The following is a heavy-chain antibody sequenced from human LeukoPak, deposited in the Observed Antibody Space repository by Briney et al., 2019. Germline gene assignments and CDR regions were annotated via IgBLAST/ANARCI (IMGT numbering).Heavy chain of an antibody. V-gene: IGHV3-66*01. Sequence: GGSLRLSCAASGFTVSSNYMSWVRQAPGKGLEWVSVIHSGGTTYYADSVKGRFTISRDNSKDTLYLQMSSLRADDTAVYYCARDLIGGWPFDYWGQGTLVTVSS. CDR2: IHSGGTT. D-gene: IGHD6-19*01. J-gene: IGHJ4*02. CDR1: GFTVSSNY. CDR3: ARDLIGGWPFDY.